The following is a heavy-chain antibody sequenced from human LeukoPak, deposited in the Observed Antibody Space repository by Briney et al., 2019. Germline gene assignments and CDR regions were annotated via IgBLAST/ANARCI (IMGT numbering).Heavy chain of an antibody. J-gene: IGHJ1*01. Sequence: GESLRLSCAAFGLTFSNYAMYWVRQAPGKGLEYVSGISRNGDSTDYGNSVKGRFTISRDNSKNTLYLQMGGLRAEDMGVYYCARDSESGDLRLQHWGQGTLVTVSS. CDR2: ISRNGDST. D-gene: IGHD3-10*01. V-gene: IGHV3-64*01. CDR3: ARDSESGDLRLQH. CDR1: GLTFSNYA.